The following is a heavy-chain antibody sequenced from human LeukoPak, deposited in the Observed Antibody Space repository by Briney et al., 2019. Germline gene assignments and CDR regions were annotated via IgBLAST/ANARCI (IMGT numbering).Heavy chain of an antibody. V-gene: IGHV1-69*13. J-gene: IGHJ4*02. D-gene: IGHD6-6*01. CDR2: IIPIFGTA. CDR1: GGTFSSYA. CDR3: ARDQYSSSSFDY. Sequence: ASVKVSCKASGGTFSSYAISWVRQAPGQGLEWMGGIIPIFGTANYAQKFQGRVTITADESTSTAYMELSSLRSEDTAVYYCARDQYSSSSFDYWGQGTLVTVFS.